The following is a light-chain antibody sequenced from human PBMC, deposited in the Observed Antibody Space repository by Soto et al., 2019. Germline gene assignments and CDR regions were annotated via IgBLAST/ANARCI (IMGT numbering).Light chain of an antibody. CDR3: QSYDSSLTTFV. J-gene: IGLJ1*01. CDR2: GDN. CDR1: SSNIGAEYD. V-gene: IGLV1-40*01. Sequence: QSVLTQPPSVSGAPGLRVAISCTGSSSNIGAEYDVHWYQQLPGTAPKRLIYGDNNRPSGVPDRFSGSKSGTSASLAITGLQPEDEADYYCQSYDSSLTTFVFGTGTKVTVL.